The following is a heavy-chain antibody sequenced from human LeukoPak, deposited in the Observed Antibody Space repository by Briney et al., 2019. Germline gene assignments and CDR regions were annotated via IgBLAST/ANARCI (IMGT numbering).Heavy chain of an antibody. J-gene: IGHJ4*02. CDR2: INHSGST. CDR3: ARGSDSYYYGSGSSDY. V-gene: IGHV4-34*01. CDR1: GGSISSYY. Sequence: SETLSLTCTVSGGSISSYYWSWIRQPPGKGLEWIGEINHSGSTNYNPSLKSRVTISVDTSKNQFSLHLTSVTAADTAVYYCARGSDSYYYGSGSSDYWGQGTLVTVSS. D-gene: IGHD3-10*01.